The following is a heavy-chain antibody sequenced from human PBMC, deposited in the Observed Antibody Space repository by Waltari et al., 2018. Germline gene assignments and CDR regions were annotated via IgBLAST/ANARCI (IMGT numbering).Heavy chain of an antibody. CDR2: IYYSGGT. D-gene: IGHD6-19*01. Sequence: QVQLQESGPGLVKPSQTLSLTCTVSGGSISSGGYYWSWIRQHPGKGLEWIGYIYYSGGTYYNPSLKSLVTISVDTSKNQFSLKLSSVTAADTAVYYCARVRISSGWYGGDFDYWGQGTLVTVSS. CDR3: ARVRISSGWYGGDFDY. J-gene: IGHJ4*02. V-gene: IGHV4-31*01. CDR1: GGSISSGGYY.